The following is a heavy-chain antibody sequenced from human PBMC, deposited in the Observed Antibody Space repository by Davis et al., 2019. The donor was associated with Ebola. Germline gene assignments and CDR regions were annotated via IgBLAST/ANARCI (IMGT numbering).Heavy chain of an antibody. CDR3: ARGGWSRDALDI. J-gene: IGHJ3*02. CDR1: GFTFSSYA. Sequence: GESLKISCAASGFTFSSYAMHWVRQAPGKGLEWVTLISHDGSNEHYAESLRRRFTVSRDNSKNTLSLQLSGLRPDDTALYFCARGGWSRDALDIWGQGTMVTVSS. D-gene: IGHD2-15*01. V-gene: IGHV3-30*04. CDR2: ISHDGSNE.